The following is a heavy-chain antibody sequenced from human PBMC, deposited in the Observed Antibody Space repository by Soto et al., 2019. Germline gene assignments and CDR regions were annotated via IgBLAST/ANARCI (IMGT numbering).Heavy chain of an antibody. V-gene: IGHV1-18*01. CDR3: ARVRAACTCSSTSCYLKWSGWFDP. J-gene: IGHJ5*02. CDR2: ISAYNGNT. Sequence: ASVKVSCKASGYTFTSYGISWVRQAPGQGLEWMGWISAYNGNTNYAQKLQGRVTMTTDTSTSTAYMELRSLRSDDTAVYYCARVRAACTCSSTSCYLKWSGWFDPWGQGTLVTVSS. D-gene: IGHD2-2*01. CDR1: GYTFTSYG.